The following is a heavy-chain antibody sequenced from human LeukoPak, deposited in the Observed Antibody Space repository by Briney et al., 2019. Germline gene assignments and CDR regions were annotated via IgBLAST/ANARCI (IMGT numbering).Heavy chain of an antibody. Sequence: ASVKVSCKASGYTFTSYGISWVRQAPGQGREWMGWISAYNGNTNYAQKLQGRVTMTTDTSTSTAYMELRSLRSDDTAVYYCARVDDYGGNFHYWGQGTLVTVSS. CDR1: GYTFTSYG. J-gene: IGHJ4*02. CDR2: ISAYNGNT. D-gene: IGHD4-23*01. V-gene: IGHV1-18*01. CDR3: ARVDDYGGNFHY.